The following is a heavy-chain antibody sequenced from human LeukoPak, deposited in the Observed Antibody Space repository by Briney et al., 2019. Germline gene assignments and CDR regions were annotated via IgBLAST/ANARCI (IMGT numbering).Heavy chain of an antibody. J-gene: IGHJ5*02. Sequence: PSETLSLTCTVSGYSISGGHYWGWIRQPPGKGLEWIGSIYRSGNTFYNPSLKSRVTISVDTSKNQFSLKVSSVSAADTAVYYCARAYSSSWYWNWFDPWGQGTLVTVSS. CDR3: ARAYSSSWYWNWFDP. CDR2: IYRSGNT. V-gene: IGHV4-38-2*02. D-gene: IGHD6-13*01. CDR1: GYSISGGHY.